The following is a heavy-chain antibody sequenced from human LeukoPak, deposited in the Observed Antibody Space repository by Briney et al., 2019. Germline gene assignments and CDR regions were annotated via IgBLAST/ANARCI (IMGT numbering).Heavy chain of an antibody. D-gene: IGHD6-13*01. CDR2: INHSGST. J-gene: IGHJ4*02. CDR3: ARGIAAADY. CDR1: GGSFSGYY. V-gene: IGHV4-34*01. Sequence: SETLSLTCAVYGGSFSGYYWSWIRQPPGKGLEWIGEINHSGSTNYNPSLKCRVTISVDTSKNQFSLKLSSVTAADTAVYYCARGIAAADYWGQGTLVTVSS.